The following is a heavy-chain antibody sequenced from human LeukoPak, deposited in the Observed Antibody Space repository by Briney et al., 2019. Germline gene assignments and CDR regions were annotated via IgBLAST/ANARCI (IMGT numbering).Heavy chain of an antibody. Sequence: PSETLSLTCTVSGGSISSGSYYWSWIRQPAGKGLEWIGRIYTSGSTNYNPSLKSRVTISVDTSKHRFSLKLSSVTAADTAVYYCARGSYYYDSSGYSDYWGQGTLVTVSS. CDR3: ARGSYYYDSSGYSDY. D-gene: IGHD3-22*01. J-gene: IGHJ4*02. CDR2: IYTSGST. CDR1: GGSISSGSYY. V-gene: IGHV4-61*02.